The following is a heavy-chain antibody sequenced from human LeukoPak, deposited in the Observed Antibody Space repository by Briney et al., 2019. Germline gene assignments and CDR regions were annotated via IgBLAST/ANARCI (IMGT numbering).Heavy chain of an antibody. CDR2: ISACGDST. V-gene: IGHV3-23*01. Sequence: QSGGSLRLSCAASGFNFSYYAMTWLRQAPGKGLEWVSLISACGDSTYYADSVKGRFTISRDSSKSTLSLQMDSLRAEDTAVYFCARMIRGIHVYYYGMDVWGQGTTVTVS. J-gene: IGHJ6*02. D-gene: IGHD3-10*01. CDR3: ARMIRGIHVYYYGMDV. CDR1: GFNFSYYA.